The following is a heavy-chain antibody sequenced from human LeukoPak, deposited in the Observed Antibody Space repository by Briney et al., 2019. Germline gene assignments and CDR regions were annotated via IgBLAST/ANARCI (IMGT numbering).Heavy chain of an antibody. V-gene: IGHV3-11*01. J-gene: IGHJ3*02. D-gene: IGHD2/OR15-2a*01. Sequence: GGPVRLSCAASGFTFSDYYMSWIRQAPGKGLEWLSYISSSGGIIYYADSVKGRFTISRDNAKNSLYLQMNSLTAEDTAVYYCARSKYYPAIWGQGTMVTVSS. CDR1: GFTFSDYY. CDR3: ARSKYYPAI. CDR2: ISSSGGII.